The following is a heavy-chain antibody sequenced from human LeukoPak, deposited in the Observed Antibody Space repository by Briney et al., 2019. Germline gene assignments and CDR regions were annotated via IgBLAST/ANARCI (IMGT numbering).Heavy chain of an antibody. CDR1: GYTFTSYD. D-gene: IGHD5-12*01. Sequence: ASVKVSCKASGYTFTSYDINWVRQATGQGLEWMGWMNPNSGNTGYAQKFQGRVTITRNTSISTAYMELSSLRSEDTAVYYCARGGIVATIEAFDIWGQGTMVTVSP. CDR2: MNPNSGNT. V-gene: IGHV1-8*03. CDR3: ARGGIVATIEAFDI. J-gene: IGHJ3*02.